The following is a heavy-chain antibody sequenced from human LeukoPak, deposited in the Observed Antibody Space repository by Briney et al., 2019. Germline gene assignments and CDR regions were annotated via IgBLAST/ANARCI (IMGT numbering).Heavy chain of an antibody. J-gene: IGHJ6*02. V-gene: IGHV3-53*01. D-gene: IGHD4-17*01. Sequence: GGSLRLSCAASGFTASSNYMSWVRQAPGKGLEWVSVIYSGGSTYYADSVKGRFTISRDNSKNTLYLQMNSLRAEDTAVYYCARVTVSADYYYGMDVWGQGTTVTVSS. CDR3: ARVTVSADYYYGMDV. CDR1: GFTASSNY. CDR2: IYSGGST.